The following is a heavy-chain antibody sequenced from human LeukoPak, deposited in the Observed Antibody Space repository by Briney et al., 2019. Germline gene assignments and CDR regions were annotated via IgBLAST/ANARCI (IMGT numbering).Heavy chain of an antibody. CDR3: AKGGYSYGYPFDY. CDR1: GFTFSSYA. J-gene: IGHJ4*02. D-gene: IGHD5-18*01. CDR2: ISGSGGST. Sequence: GGSLRLSCAASGFTFSSYAMSWVRQAPGKGLEWVSAISGSGGSTCYADSVKGRFTISRDNSKNTLYLQMNSLRAEDTAVYYCAKGGYSYGYPFDYWGQGTLVTVSS. V-gene: IGHV3-23*01.